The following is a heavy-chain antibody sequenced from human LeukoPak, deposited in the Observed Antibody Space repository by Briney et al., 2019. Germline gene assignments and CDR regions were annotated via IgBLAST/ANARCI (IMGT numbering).Heavy chain of an antibody. V-gene: IGHV3-20*01. CDR2: INWNGGST. CDR1: GFTFDDYG. J-gene: IGHJ5*02. D-gene: IGHD2-2*01. CDR3: ASIGYCSSTSCAPIP. Sequence: PGGSLRLSCAASGFTFDDYGMSWDRQAPGKGLEWVSGINWNGGSTGYADSVKGRFTISRDNAKNSLYLQMNGLRAEDTALYHCASIGYCSSTSCAPIPWGQGTLVTVSS.